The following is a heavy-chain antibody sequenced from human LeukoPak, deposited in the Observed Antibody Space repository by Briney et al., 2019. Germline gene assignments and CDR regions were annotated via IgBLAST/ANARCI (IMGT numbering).Heavy chain of an antibody. CDR3: ARVDPVNFDY. D-gene: IGHD2/OR15-2a*01. Sequence: ASVKVXCKXSXXXXTSYGXSWVRQAPGQGLEWMGWISAYNGNTNYAQKLQGRVTMTTDTSTSTAYMELRSLRSDDTAVYYCARVDPVNFDYWGQGTLVTVSS. V-gene: IGHV1-18*01. CDR2: ISAYNGNT. J-gene: IGHJ4*02. CDR1: XXXXTSYG.